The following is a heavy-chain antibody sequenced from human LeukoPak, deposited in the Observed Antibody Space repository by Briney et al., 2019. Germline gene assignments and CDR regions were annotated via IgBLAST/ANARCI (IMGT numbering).Heavy chain of an antibody. D-gene: IGHD4-17*01. J-gene: IGHJ4*02. V-gene: IGHV3-48*01. Sequence: PGGSLRLSCAASGFSFSSYSMNWVRQAPGEGLQWLSYIGPNSRIIYYTDSVEGRFTISRDNAKNSLYLQMNSLRAEDTAVYYCARGHTVTWEFDYWGQGTLVTVSS. CDR1: GFSFSSYS. CDR3: ARGHTVTWEFDY. CDR2: IGPNSRII.